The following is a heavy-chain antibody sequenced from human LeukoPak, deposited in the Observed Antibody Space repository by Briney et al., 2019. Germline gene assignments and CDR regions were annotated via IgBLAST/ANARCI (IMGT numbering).Heavy chain of an antibody. CDR1: GGSISSSSYY. CDR3: ARVVHYDFWSGYYPDYYYYGMDV. V-gene: IGHV4-39*07. J-gene: IGHJ6*02. D-gene: IGHD3-3*01. Sequence: KPSETLSLTCTVSGGSISSSSYYWSWIRQPPGKGLEWIGEINHSGSTNYNPSLKSRVTISVDTSKNQFSLKPSSVTAADTAVYYCARVVHYDFWSGYYPDYYYYGMDVWGQGTTVTVSS. CDR2: INHSGST.